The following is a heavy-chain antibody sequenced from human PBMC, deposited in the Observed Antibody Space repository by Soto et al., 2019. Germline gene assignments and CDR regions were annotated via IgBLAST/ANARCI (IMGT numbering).Heavy chain of an antibody. CDR2: ISYDGSNK. J-gene: IGHJ4*02. CDR1: GFTFSSYA. V-gene: IGHV3-30-3*01. Sequence: QVQLVESGGGVVQPGRSLRLSCAASGFTFSSYAMHWVRQAPGKGLEWVAVISYDGSNKYYADSVKGRFTISRDNSKNTLYLQMNSRRAEDTALYYCARRVEYYYDSSGYYSLDYWGQGPLVTVSS. CDR3: ARRVEYYYDSSGYYSLDY. D-gene: IGHD3-22*01.